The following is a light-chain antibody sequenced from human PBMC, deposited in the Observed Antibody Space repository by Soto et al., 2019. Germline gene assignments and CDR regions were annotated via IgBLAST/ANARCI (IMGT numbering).Light chain of an antibody. Sequence: QSVLTQPPSASGTPGQSVTISCTGTKNDIGVYDFVSWYQHHPGKAPRLIIYEVVQRPSGVSDRFSGSKSGNTASLSVSGLQAAYGADYFRKSNAVSNAYFFGSGTEVTV. CDR2: EVV. CDR3: KSNAVSNAYF. J-gene: IGLJ1*01. CDR1: KNDIGVYDF. V-gene: IGLV2-8*01.